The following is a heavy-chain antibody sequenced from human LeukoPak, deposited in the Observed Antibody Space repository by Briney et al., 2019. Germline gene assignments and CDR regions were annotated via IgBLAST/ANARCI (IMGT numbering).Heavy chain of an antibody. CDR2: INPNSGGT. J-gene: IGHJ4*02. CDR3: ARGGHDFWSGSNYYFDY. D-gene: IGHD3-3*01. CDR1: GYTFNGYY. V-gene: IGHV1-2*06. Sequence: ASVKFSCKASGYTFNGYYMHWVRQAPGQGLEWVGRINPNSGGTNYAQKFLGRVTMTRDTSISTAYMELSRLRSDDTAVYYCARGGHDFWSGSNYYFDYWGQGTLVTVSS.